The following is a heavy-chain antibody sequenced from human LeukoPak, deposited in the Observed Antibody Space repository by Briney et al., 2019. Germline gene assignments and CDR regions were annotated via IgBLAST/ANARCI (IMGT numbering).Heavy chain of an antibody. Sequence: PGGSLRLSCTGSQLIFSKYGLNWVRQSPGKGLEWISSITRSGSNIDYADSVRGRFTISRDNAKNSLFLHMNSLRVEDTAVYYCARLTIYDDTDSWGQGTLVTVSS. J-gene: IGHJ4*02. D-gene: IGHD3-3*01. CDR1: QLIFSKYG. CDR2: ITRSGSNI. V-gene: IGHV3-48*03. CDR3: ARLTIYDDTDS.